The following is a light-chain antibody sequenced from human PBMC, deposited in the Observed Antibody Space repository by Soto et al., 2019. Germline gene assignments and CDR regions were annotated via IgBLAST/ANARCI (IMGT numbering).Light chain of an antibody. CDR1: QSSSNY. V-gene: IGKV1-39*01. CDR3: QQCYRTPYT. Sequence: DIQMTQSPSSLSASVGDRVTITCRASQSSSNYLNWYQQKPGKAPKLLIYAASSLQSGVPSKFSGSGSGTDFTLTISSLQPEDFATYYCQQCYRTPYTFGQGTKLEIK. J-gene: IGKJ2*01. CDR2: AAS.